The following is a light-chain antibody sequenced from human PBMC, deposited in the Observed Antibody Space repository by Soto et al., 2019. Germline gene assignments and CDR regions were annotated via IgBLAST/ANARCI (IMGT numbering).Light chain of an antibody. V-gene: IGLV1-40*01. CDR3: QSYDSSLSGVV. CDR1: SSNIRAGYD. CDR2: GNS. J-gene: IGLJ2*01. Sequence: QSVLTQPPSVSGAPGQRVTISCTGSSSNIRAGYDVHWYQQLPGTDPKLLIYGNSNRPSGFPDRFSGSKSGTSAALAITGLQAEDEADYYCQSYDSSLSGVVFGGGTKLTVL.